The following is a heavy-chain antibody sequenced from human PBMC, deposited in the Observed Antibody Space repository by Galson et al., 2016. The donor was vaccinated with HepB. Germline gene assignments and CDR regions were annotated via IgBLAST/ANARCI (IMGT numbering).Heavy chain of an antibody. CDR1: GGSISSDTYY. D-gene: IGHD3-3*01. V-gene: IGHV4-39*01. Sequence: ETLSLTCTVSGGSISSDTYYWGWIRQPPGKGLEWIGRVYYSGRTYYNPSLKSRVTISVDTTKKQFHLKLSSVTAADTAVYSCATAWDDFWSGYYGAYWGQGTLVTVSS. CDR3: ATAWDDFWSGYYGAY. J-gene: IGHJ4*02. CDR2: VYYSGRT.